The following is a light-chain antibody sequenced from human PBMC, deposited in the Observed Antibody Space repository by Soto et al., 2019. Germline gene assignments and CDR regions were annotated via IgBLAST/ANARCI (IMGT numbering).Light chain of an antibody. CDR3: QQVKSFPKT. Sequence: DIQLTQSPSSVAASIGASVTITCRASQDVQNWLAWYQHKPGQAPKLLVFAASSLQSGVPSRFSATGFGTDFTLSINSLQPEDCATYYCQQVKSFPKTLGQGTKL. CDR2: AAS. V-gene: IGKV1-12*01. CDR1: QDVQNW. J-gene: IGKJ2*01.